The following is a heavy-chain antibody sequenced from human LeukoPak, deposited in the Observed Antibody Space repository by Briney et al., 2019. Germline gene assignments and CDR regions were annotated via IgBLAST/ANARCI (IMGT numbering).Heavy chain of an antibody. CDR3: ARESGSYLASSAFDY. CDR1: GGSFSGYY. CDR2: INHSGST. D-gene: IGHD1-26*01. Sequence: SETLSLTCAVYGGSFSGYYWSWIRQPPGKGLEWIGEINHSGSTNYNPSLKSRVTISVDTSKNQFSLKLSSVTAADTAVYYCARESGSYLASSAFDYWGQGTLVTVSS. J-gene: IGHJ4*02. V-gene: IGHV4-34*01.